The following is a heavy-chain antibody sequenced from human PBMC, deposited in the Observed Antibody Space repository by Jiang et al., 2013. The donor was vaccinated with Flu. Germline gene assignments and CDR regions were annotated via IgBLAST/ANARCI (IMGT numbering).Heavy chain of an antibody. J-gene: IGHJ5*02. Sequence: QSGAEVKKPGASVKVSCKASGYNFKNYAMHWVRQAPGQRLEWMGRRNAGNGDSIYSQDFQDRVTFSNDTSANTAYMELSSLRSEDTAVYYCARGYDWNYGWLDPVGPGNPGHRL. V-gene: IGHV1-3*01. D-gene: IGHD1-7*01. CDR1: GYNFKNYA. CDR2: RNAGNGDS. CDR3: ARGYDWNYGWLDP.